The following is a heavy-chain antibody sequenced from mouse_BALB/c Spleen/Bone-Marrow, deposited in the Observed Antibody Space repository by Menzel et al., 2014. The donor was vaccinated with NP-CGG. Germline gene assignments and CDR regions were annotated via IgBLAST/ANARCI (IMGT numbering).Heavy chain of an antibody. D-gene: IGHD2-3*01. CDR1: GYSFTGYY. CDR2: ISCYNGAT. V-gene: IGHV1S34*01. CDR3: ARGDGYYVDFDY. Sequence: LVKTGASVKISCKASGYSFTGYYMHWVKQSHGKSLEWIGYISCYNGATSYNQKFKGKATFTVDTSSSXAYMQFNRLTSEGSAVYYCARGDGYYVDFDYWGQGTTLTISS. J-gene: IGHJ2*01.